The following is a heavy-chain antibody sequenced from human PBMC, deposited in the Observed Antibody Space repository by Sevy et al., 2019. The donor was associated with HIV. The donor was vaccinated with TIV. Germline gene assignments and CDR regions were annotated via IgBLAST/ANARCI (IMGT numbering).Heavy chain of an antibody. V-gene: IGHV3-7*01. CDR1: GFTFSNYW. CDR2: INQDGSEK. D-gene: IGHD2-2*03. CDR3: AREQINGSKPEYFDS. Sequence: GGSLRLSCAASGFTFSNYWMSWVRQAPGKGLECVANINQDGSEKYYLDSVKGRFIVSRDNAKNSLYLQMNSLRAEDSAVYYCAREQINGSKPEYFDSWGQGTLVTVSS. J-gene: IGHJ4*02.